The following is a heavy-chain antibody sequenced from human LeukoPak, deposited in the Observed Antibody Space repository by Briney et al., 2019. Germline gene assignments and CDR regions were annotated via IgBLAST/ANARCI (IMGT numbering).Heavy chain of an antibody. D-gene: IGHD2-21*02. CDR3: ARASLAYCGGDCYYYWYFDL. Sequence: PSETLSLTCAVSGGSISSGGYSWSWIRQPPGKGLEWIGYIYHSGSTYYNPSLKSRVTISVDRSKNQFSLKLSSVTAADTAVYYCARASLAYCGGDCYYYWYFDLWGRGTLVTVS. J-gene: IGHJ2*01. CDR1: GGSISSGGYS. CDR2: IYHSGST. V-gene: IGHV4-30-2*01.